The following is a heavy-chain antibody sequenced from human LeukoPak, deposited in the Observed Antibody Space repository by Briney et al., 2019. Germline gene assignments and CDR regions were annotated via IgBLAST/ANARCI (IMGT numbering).Heavy chain of an antibody. CDR2: ISYSGST. CDR3: ARHRVSGSSYSALDY. V-gene: IGHV4-59*08. D-gene: IGHD1-26*01. J-gene: IGHJ4*02. CDR1: GGSINSHY. Sequence: SETLSLTCTVSGGSINSHYWSWIRQPPGXGLEWIGYISYSGSTNYNPSLKSRVIISVDTSKTHFSLNLSSVTAADTAFYYCARHRVSGSSYSALDYWGQGTLVSVSS.